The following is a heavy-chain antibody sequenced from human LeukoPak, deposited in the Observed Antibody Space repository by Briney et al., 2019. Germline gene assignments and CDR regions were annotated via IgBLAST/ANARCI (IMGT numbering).Heavy chain of an antibody. CDR2: INHTGST. Sequence: SETLSLTCAVYRVSFSGYYRSWIRQPPGKGLEWIVEINHTGSTNYNPSLKSRVTISVDTSKNQFSLKLSSVTAADTAVYYCARGLVRGDCSSTSCSNWFDPWGQGTLVTVSS. CDR3: ARGLVRGDCSSTSCSNWFDP. CDR1: RVSFSGYY. D-gene: IGHD2-2*01. V-gene: IGHV4-34*01. J-gene: IGHJ5*02.